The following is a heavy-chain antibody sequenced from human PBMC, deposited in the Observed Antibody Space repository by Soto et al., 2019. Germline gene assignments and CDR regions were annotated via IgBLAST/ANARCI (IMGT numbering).Heavy chain of an antibody. V-gene: IGHV4-30-2*01. D-gene: IGHD6-19*01. J-gene: IGHJ4*02. CDR1: GGSISSGGYS. CDR2: IYHSGST. CDR3: ARAGGLGAVAVDY. Sequence: QLQLQESGSGLVKPSQTLSLTCAFSGGSISSGGYSWSWIRQPPGKGLEWIGYIYHSGSTYYNPSLKSQVTISVDSSKNQFSLKLSSVTAADTAVYYCARAGGLGAVAVDYWGQGTLVTVSS.